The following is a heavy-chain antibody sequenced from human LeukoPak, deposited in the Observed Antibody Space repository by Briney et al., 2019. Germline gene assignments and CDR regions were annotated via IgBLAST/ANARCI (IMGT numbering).Heavy chain of an antibody. CDR2: INDSGSV. Sequence: SETLSLTCAVYSGSFSGYYWSWIRQPPGKGLEWIGEINDSGSVNCNPSLKSRVTMSLDKSKNQFSLKLNSVTAADTAVYYCARDITGTPADFDYWGQGTLVTVSS. CDR3: ARDITGTPADFDY. D-gene: IGHD1-7*01. CDR1: SGSFSGYY. V-gene: IGHV4-34*01. J-gene: IGHJ4*02.